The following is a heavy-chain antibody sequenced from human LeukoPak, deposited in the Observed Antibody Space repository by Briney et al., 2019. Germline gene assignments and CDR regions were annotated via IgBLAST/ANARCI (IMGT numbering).Heavy chain of an antibody. CDR2: ISAYNGNT. CDR3: VRHRWCYNVWSDFDI. Sequence: GASVTLSLKSSVYRLYHYEIKWVRQAPGQGLEWMGWISAYNGNTNYAQKLQGRVTMTTDTFTSTAYMELRSLRSDDTAVYYGVRHRWCYNVWSDFDIWGQGTMVTVSS. D-gene: IGHD3-3*01. CDR1: VYRLYHYE. J-gene: IGHJ3*02. V-gene: IGHV1-18*01.